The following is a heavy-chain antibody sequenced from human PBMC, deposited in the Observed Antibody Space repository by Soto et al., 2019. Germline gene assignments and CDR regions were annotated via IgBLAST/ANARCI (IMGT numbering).Heavy chain of an antibody. V-gene: IGHV4-30-2*01. CDR1: GGSISSGGYS. Sequence: QLQLQESGSGLVKPSQTLSLTCAVSGGSISSGGYSWSWIRQPPGRGLEWIGYIYHSGSTYYNPAPNRRATLSAARSTTRSSLRRRPVTAADTAGYCRPAGGPPPRYAWGQGTLVTVSS. D-gene: IGHD1-1*01. CDR3: PAGGPPPRYA. CDR2: IYHSGST. J-gene: IGHJ5*02.